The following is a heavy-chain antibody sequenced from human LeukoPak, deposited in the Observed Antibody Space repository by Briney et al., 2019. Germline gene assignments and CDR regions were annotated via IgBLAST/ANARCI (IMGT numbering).Heavy chain of an antibody. J-gene: IGHJ6*02. CDR2: IYYSGST. V-gene: IGHV4-31*03. CDR1: GGSISSGGYY. D-gene: IGHD2-15*01. Sequence: SETLSLTCSVSGGSISSGGYYWRWIRQLPGKGLEWIGYIYYSGSTYYNPSLKSRVTISVDTSKNQFSLKLSSVTAADTAVYYCAREGVAGMDVWGQGTTVTVSS. CDR3: AREGVAGMDV.